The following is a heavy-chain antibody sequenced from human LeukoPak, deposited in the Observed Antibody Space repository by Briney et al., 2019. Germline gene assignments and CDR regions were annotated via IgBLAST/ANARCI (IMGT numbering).Heavy chain of an antibody. J-gene: IGHJ4*02. V-gene: IGHV3-30*03. CDR3: ARELGYYYDSSGHY. Sequence: GGSLRLSCAASGFTFSSYGMHWVRQAPGKGLEWVAVISYDGSNKYYADSVKGRFTISRDNAKNSLYLQMNSLRAEDTAVYYCARELGYYYDSSGHYWGQGTLVTVSS. CDR2: ISYDGSNK. CDR1: GFTFSSYG. D-gene: IGHD3-22*01.